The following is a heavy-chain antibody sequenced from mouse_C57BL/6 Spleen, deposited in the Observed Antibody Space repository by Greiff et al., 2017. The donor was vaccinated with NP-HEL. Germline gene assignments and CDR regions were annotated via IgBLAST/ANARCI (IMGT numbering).Heavy chain of an antibody. CDR3: ARKEGGYGKGAMDY. Sequence: EVQGVESGGGLVKPGGSLKLSCAASGFTFSDYGVHWVRQAPEKGLEWVAYISSGSSTIYYADTVKGRFTISRDNAKNTLFLQMTSLRSEDTAMYYCARKEGGYGKGAMDYWGQGTSVTVSS. CDR1: GFTFSDYG. CDR2: ISSGSSTI. J-gene: IGHJ4*01. D-gene: IGHD2-1*01. V-gene: IGHV5-17*01.